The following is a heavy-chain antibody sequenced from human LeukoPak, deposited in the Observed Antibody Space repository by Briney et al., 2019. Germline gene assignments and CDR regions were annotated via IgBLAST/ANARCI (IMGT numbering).Heavy chain of an antibody. J-gene: IGHJ4*02. CDR2: ISSSANTI. V-gene: IGHV3-48*03. CDR3: ARGYDDYCDY. CDR1: GFTFSSYE. Sequence: GGSLRLSCAASGFTFSSYEMNWVRQAPGKGLEWVSYISSSANTIYYADSVKGRFTISRDNAKNSLYLQMNSLRAEDTAVYYCARGYDDYCDYWGQGTLVTVSS. D-gene: IGHD5-12*01.